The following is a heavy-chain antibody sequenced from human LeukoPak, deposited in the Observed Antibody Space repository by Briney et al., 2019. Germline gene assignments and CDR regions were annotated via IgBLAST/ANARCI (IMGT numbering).Heavy chain of an antibody. Sequence: GGSLRLSCAASGFTCSSYSMNWVRQAPGKGLEWVSFISDSATTIYYVDSVKGRFTISRDNAKNSLYLQMNSLRDDDTAVYYCARSRPLRGVTVDYWGQGTLVTVSS. J-gene: IGHJ4*02. V-gene: IGHV3-48*02. CDR3: ARSRPLRGVTVDY. D-gene: IGHD3-10*01. CDR1: GFTCSSYS. CDR2: ISDSATTI.